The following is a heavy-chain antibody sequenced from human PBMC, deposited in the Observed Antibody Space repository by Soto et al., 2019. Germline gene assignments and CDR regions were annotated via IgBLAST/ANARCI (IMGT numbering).Heavy chain of an antibody. V-gene: IGHV3-30*18. Sequence: HPGGSLRLSCAASGFTFSSYGMNWVRQAPGKGLEWVAGISYDGSNKYYADSVKGRFTISRDNSKNTLYLQMNSLSAEDTAVYYCAKSGLYYYGSGRLDPWGQGTLVTVSS. CDR3: AKSGLYYYGSGRLDP. CDR2: ISYDGSNK. J-gene: IGHJ5*02. D-gene: IGHD3-10*01. CDR1: GFTFSSYG.